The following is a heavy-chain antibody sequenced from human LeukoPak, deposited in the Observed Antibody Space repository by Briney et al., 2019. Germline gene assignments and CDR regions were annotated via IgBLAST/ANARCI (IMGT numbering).Heavy chain of an antibody. CDR2: LKLYDGSI. CDR1: GYIFSNFF. D-gene: IGHD1-26*01. V-gene: IGHV1-46*01. CDR3: ARDGGSFSYNMDV. J-gene: IGHJ6*02. Sequence: GASVKVSCKASGYIFSNFFSSYGITWVRQAPGQGLEWMGVLKLYDGSISHAQKFQGRVTMTSDTSTSTVYMELSSLRSEDTAVYFCARDGGSFSYNMDVWGQGTTVTVSS.